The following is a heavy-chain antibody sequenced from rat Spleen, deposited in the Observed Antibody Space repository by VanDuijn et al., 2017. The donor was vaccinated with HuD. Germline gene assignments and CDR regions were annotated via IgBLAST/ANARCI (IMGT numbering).Heavy chain of an antibody. D-gene: IGHD1-10*01. Sequence: EVKLVESGGALVQPGRSLKLSCAASRFTFSDYYMAWVRQAPKKGLEWVASISYEGSSTYNGDSVKGRFTISRDNAKSTLYLQLNSLRSEDTATYYCARPPYNNYFDYWGQGVMVTVSS. CDR1: RFTFSDYY. J-gene: IGHJ2*01. CDR2: ISYEGSST. V-gene: IGHV5-22*01. CDR3: ARPPYNNYFDY.